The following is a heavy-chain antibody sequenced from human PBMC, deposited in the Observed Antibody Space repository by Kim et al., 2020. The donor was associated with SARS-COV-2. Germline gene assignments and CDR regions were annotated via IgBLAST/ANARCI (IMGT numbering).Heavy chain of an antibody. Sequence: YYADSVKGRFTISRDNSKNTLYLQMNSLRAEDTAVYYCARASGTTSSFYYWGQGTLVTVSS. D-gene: IGHD1-7*01. J-gene: IGHJ4*02. V-gene: IGHV3-30*01. CDR3: ARASGTTSSFYY.